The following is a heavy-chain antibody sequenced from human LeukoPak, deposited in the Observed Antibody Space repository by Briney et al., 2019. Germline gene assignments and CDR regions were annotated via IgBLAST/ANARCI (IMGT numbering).Heavy chain of an antibody. J-gene: IGHJ4*02. Sequence: PSGTLSLTCAVSGGSISSSNWWSWVRQPPGKRLEWIGHIYYSGSTNYNPSLKSRVTTSVDTSKNQFSLKLSSVTAADTAVYYCASRSSIWSGYQDTLYYFDSWGQGTLVTVSS. CDR2: IYYSGST. D-gene: IGHD3-3*01. CDR3: ASRSSIWSGYQDTLYYFDS. V-gene: IGHV4-4*02. CDR1: GGSISSSNW.